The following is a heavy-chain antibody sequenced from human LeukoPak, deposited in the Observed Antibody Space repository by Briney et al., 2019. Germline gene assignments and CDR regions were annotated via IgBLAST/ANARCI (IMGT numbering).Heavy chain of an antibody. V-gene: IGHV3-15*01. J-gene: IGHJ4*02. CDR3: TTDQGSWYFDY. CDR1: GFTFSNAC. Sequence: GGSLSLSCAASGFTFSNACMSWVRQAPGKGLDWVGRIKSKPNGGTTDYAAPMKGRLTISRDDSKNTLYLQMTSLKTAENAVYYCTTDQGSWYFDYWGQETLVTVSS. CDR2: IKSKPNGGTT. D-gene: IGHD6-13*01.